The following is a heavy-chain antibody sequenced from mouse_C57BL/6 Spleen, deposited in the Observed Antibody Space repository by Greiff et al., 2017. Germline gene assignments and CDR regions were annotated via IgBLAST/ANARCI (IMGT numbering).Heavy chain of an antibody. CDR2: IYPGSGST. D-gene: IGHD2-4*01. CDR1: GYTFTSYW. CDR3: AREENYDYDGFAY. V-gene: IGHV1-55*01. J-gene: IGHJ3*01. Sequence: QVQLQQPGAELVKPGASVKMSCKASGYTFTSYWITWVKQRPGQGLEWIGYIYPGSGSTNYNEKFKSKATLTVDTSSNTAYMQLSSLTSEDSAVYYCAREENYDYDGFAYWGQGTLVTVSA.